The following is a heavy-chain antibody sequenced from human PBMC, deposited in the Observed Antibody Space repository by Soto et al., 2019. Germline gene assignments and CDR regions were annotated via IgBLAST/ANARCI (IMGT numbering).Heavy chain of an antibody. Sequence: EVQLVESGGGSVQPGGSLRLSCAASGFTFSGYWMSWVRQAPGKGLEWVANIKQDGSEEYYVDSVKGRFTISRDNAKNSLYLLMNSLRAEDTAVYYCAKNNRYCSSTNCFVFDYWGQGTLVTVSS. CDR2: IKQDGSEE. CDR1: GFTFSGYW. CDR3: AKNNRYCSSTNCFVFDY. J-gene: IGHJ4*02. D-gene: IGHD2-2*01. V-gene: IGHV3-7*01.